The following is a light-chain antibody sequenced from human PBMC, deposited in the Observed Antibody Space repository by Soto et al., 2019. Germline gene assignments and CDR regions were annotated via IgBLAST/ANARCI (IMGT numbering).Light chain of an antibody. J-gene: IGKJ2*01. CDR2: DAS. Sequence: EIVLTQSPATLSLSPGERATLSCRASQSVRHYLAWYQQKPGQAPRLLIYDASSRATGIPARFSGSGSGTDFTLTISSLEPEDFAVYYCQQRSNWPPGYTFGQGTKLEIK. CDR3: QQRSNWPPGYT. V-gene: IGKV3-11*01. CDR1: QSVRHY.